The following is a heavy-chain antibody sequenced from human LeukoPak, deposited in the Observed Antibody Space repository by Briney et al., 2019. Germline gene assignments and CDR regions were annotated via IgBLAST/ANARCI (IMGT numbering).Heavy chain of an antibody. Sequence: SETLSLTCTVSGGSISSSSHYWGWIRQPPGKGLEWIASIYHSGTTYYNPSLRNRVTLFVDTSKNQFSLKLTSLTAADTAVYYCARDGVFHDSDGYSFDYWGQGTLVTVSS. CDR1: GGSISSSSHY. J-gene: IGHJ4*02. CDR3: ARDGVFHDSDGYSFDY. CDR2: IYHSGTT. D-gene: IGHD3-22*01. V-gene: IGHV4-39*02.